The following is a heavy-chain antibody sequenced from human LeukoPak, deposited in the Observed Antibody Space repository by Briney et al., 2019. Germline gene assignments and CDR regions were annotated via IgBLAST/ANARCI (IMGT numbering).Heavy chain of an antibody. V-gene: IGHV3-30-3*01. J-gene: IGHJ4*02. CDR3: ARIGGDRHPIGY. CDR2: LSYDGSNK. D-gene: IGHD2-21*02. Sequence: HPGRSLRLSCAASGFTFSIYAMHWVRQAPGKGLEWVAFLSYDGSNKFYADSVKGRFTISRDNSKNTLYLQMNSLRAEDTAVYYCARIGGDRHPIGYWGQGTLVTASS. CDR1: GFTFSIYA.